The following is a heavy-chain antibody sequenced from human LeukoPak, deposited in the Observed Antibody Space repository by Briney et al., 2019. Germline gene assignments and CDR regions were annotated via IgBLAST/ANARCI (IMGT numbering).Heavy chain of an antibody. V-gene: IGHV1-2*02. J-gene: IGHJ5*02. CDR2: INPNSGGT. D-gene: IGHD3-9*01. CDR3: ARTVGILTGSNWFDP. Sequence: PGPTVKVSCKTSGYTFTGYYMHWVRQAPGQGLEWMGWINPNSGGTNYAQKFQGRVTMTRDTSISTAYMELSRLRSDDTAVYYCARTVGILTGSNWFDPWGQGTLVTVSS. CDR1: GYTFTGYY.